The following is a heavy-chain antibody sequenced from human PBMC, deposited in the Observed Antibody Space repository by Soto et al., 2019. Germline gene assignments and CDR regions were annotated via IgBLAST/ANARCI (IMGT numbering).Heavy chain of an antibody. Sequence: SVKVSCKASGGTFSSYAISWVRQAPGQGLEWMGGIIPIFGTANYAQKFQGRVTITADESTSTAYMELSSLRSEDTAVYYCARWSPYYDILTGYYGYNWFDPWG. V-gene: IGHV1-69*13. CDR3: ARWSPYYDILTGYYGYNWFDP. CDR2: IIPIFGTA. CDR1: GGTFSSYA. D-gene: IGHD3-9*01. J-gene: IGHJ5*02.